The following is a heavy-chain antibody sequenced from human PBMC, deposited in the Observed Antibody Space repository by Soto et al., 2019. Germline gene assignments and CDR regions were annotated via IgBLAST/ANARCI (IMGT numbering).Heavy chain of an antibody. D-gene: IGHD3-3*01. CDR2: ISAYNGNT. V-gene: IGHV1-18*01. CDR3: ARPYYDFWSGYSSGDAFDI. J-gene: IGHJ3*02. Sequence: QVQLVQSGAEVKKPGASVKVSCKASGYTFTSYGISWVRQAPGQGLEWMGWISAYNGNTNYAQKLQGRVTMTTDTCTSTAYMELRSLRSDDTAVYYCARPYYDFWSGYSSGDAFDIWGQGTMVTVSS. CDR1: GYTFTSYG.